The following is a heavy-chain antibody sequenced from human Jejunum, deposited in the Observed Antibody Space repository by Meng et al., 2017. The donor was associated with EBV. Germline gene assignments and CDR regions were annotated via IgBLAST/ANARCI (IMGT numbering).Heavy chain of an antibody. CDR3: SRDLVGSADD. V-gene: IGHV3-74*01. CDR2: INEDGRIT. Sequence: VQLVESGGALVKPGGSLRLSCAASGFTFSSYWMHWVCQAPGKGLVWVSRINEDGRITTYADSVKGRFTISRDNTKNTLYLQMNSLRAEDTAVYFCSRDLVGSADDWGQGTLVTVSS. CDR1: GFTFSSYW. J-gene: IGHJ4*02. D-gene: IGHD6-25*01.